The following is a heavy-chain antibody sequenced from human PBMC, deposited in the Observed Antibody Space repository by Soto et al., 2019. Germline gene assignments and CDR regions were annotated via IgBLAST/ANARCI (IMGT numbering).Heavy chain of an antibody. D-gene: IGHD3-10*01. V-gene: IGHV1-18*01. CDR2: ISAYNGNT. CDR1: GYTFTGYG. CDR3: ARVRGSGSYWSLGY. J-gene: IGHJ4*02. Sequence: ASVKVSCKASGYTFTGYGISWVRQAPGQGLEWMGWISAYNGNTNYAQKLQGRVTMTTDTSTSTAYMELRSLRSDDTAVYYCARVRGSGSYWSLGYWGQGTLVTVSS.